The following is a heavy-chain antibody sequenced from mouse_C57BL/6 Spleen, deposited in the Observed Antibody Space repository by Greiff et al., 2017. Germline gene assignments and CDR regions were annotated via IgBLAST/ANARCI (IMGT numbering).Heavy chain of an antibody. D-gene: IGHD2-3*01. V-gene: IGHV1-64*01. CDR2: IHPNSGST. CDR1: GYTFTSYW. J-gene: IGHJ3*01. Sequence: QVQLKQPGAELVKPGASVKLSCKASGYTFTSYWMHWVKQRPGQGLEWIGMIHPNSGSTNYNEKFKSKATLTVDKSSSTAYMQLSSLTSEDSAVYYCARDIYDGYYGWFAYWGQGTLVTVSA. CDR3: ARDIYDGYYGWFAY.